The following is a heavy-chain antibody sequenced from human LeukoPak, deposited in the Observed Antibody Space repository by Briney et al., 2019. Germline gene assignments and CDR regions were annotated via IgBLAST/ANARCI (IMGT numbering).Heavy chain of an antibody. V-gene: IGHV1-8*01. Sequence: ASVKVSCKASGYTFTSYDINWVRQATGHGLEWMGWMNPNSGNTGYAQKFQGRVTMTRNTSISTAYMELSSLRSEDTAVYYCARGLRIAARPGRTDYYYYMDVWGKGTTVTVSS. CDR1: GYTFTSYD. CDR2: MNPNSGNT. J-gene: IGHJ6*03. CDR3: ARGLRIAARPGRTDYYYYMDV. D-gene: IGHD6-6*01.